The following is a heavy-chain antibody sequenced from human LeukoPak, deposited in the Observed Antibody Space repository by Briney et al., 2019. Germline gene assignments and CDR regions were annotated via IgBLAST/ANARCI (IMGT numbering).Heavy chain of an antibody. CDR2: INCSGSGT. J-gene: IGHJ5*01. CDR1: GITFSTYA. Sequence: PGGSLRLSCAASGITFSTYAITWVRQAPGKGLEWVSSINCSGSGTFYADSVKGRFTISRDNSKDTLYLQMNSLRVEDTAVYYCAKEEYDSGWYKWFGSWGEGTLVTVSS. CDR3: AKEEYDSGWYKWFGS. V-gene: IGHV3-23*01. D-gene: IGHD6-19*01.